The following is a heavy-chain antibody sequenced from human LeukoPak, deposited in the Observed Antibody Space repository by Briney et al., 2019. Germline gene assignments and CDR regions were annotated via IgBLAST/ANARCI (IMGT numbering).Heavy chain of an antibody. CDR2: ISGSGDNM. V-gene: IGHV3-23*01. CDR1: KFTFNNYA. D-gene: IGHD3-22*01. J-gene: IGHJ4*02. CDR3: AKSDDSSGYWGSHFDY. Sequence: GGSLRLSCLASKFTFNNYAMTWVRQAPGKGLEWVSSISGSGDNMDYADSVKGRFTISRDNSENTLYLQMNSLRGEDTAVYYCAKSDDSSGYWGSHFDYWGQGTLVTVSS.